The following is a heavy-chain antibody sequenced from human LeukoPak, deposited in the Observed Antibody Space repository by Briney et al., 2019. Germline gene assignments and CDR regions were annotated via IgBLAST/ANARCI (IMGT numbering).Heavy chain of an antibody. Sequence: ASVKVSCKASGYTCTGYYMHWVRQAPGQGLEWMGRINPNSGGKNYAQKFQGRVTMTRETSIRTAYMELSRLRSDDTAVYYCARRYCSSTSCLNWFAPWGQGTLVTVSS. CDR2: INPNSGGK. V-gene: IGHV1-2*06. CDR3: ARRYCSSTSCLNWFAP. D-gene: IGHD2-2*01. CDR1: GYTCTGYY. J-gene: IGHJ5*02.